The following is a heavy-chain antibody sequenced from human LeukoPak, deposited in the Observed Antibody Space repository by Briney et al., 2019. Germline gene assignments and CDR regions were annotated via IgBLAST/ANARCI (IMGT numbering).Heavy chain of an antibody. CDR2: INSDGSST. CDR1: GFSFGDYA. V-gene: IGHV3-74*01. J-gene: IGHJ4*02. CDR3: ARDQFDGYVFDY. D-gene: IGHD5-24*01. Sequence: GGSLRLSCTASGFSFGDYAMSWFRQAPGKGLVWVSRINSDGSSTSYADSVKGRFTISRDNAKNTLYLQMNSLRAEDTAVYYCARDQFDGYVFDYWGQGTLVTVSS.